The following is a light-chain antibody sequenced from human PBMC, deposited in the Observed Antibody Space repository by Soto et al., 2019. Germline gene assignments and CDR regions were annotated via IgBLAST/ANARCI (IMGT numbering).Light chain of an antibody. Sequence: EIVLTQSPATLSLSPGQRATLSCRASQSVSSYLAWYQQKPGQAPRLLIYDASTRATGIPARFSGSGSGTDFTLTIRSLEPEDFAVYYCQQGSNWPPLTFGGGTRGDIK. V-gene: IGKV3-11*01. CDR2: DAS. CDR3: QQGSNWPPLT. J-gene: IGKJ4*01. CDR1: QSVSSY.